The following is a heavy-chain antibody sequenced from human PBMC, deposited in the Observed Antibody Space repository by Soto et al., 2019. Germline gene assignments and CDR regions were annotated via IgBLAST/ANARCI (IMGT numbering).Heavy chain of an antibody. CDR1: GLTFSTYW. CDR3: ARDYKWVVK. D-gene: IGHD6-19*01. J-gene: IGHJ4*02. CDR2: IKNEGSEK. V-gene: IGHV3-7*03. Sequence: VQLVESGGRGVQPGGSLRLSCAASGLTFSTYWMTWVRHAPGKWLEWVANIKNEGSEKYYVDSVKGRFTSSRDNAKSSLYRQLDSLIGEDTAVYYSARDYKWVVKWGQATLVIVSA.